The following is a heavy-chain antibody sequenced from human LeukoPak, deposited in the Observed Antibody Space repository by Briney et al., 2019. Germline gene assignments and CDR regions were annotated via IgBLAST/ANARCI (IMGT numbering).Heavy chain of an antibody. J-gene: IGHJ4*02. D-gene: IGHD2-2*01. CDR2: IYYSGST. CDR3: ARGYHCSSTSCSNDY. V-gene: IGHV4-59*01. CDR1: GGSISSYY. Sequence: SETLSLTCTVSGGSISSYYWSWIRQPPGKGLEWIGYIYYSGSTNYNPSLKSRVTISVNTSKNQFSLKLSSVTAADTAVYYCARGYHCSSTSCSNDYWGQGTLVTVSS.